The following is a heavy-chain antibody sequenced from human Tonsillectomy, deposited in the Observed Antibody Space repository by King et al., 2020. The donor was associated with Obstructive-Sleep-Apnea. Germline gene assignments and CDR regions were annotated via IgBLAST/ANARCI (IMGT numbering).Heavy chain of an antibody. D-gene: IGHD3-22*01. CDR1: GFTFSSYA. V-gene: IGHV3-23*04. CDR2: ISGSGGST. CDR3: AKDRAHYYDSSGYWGLFDY. J-gene: IGHJ4*02. Sequence: VQLVESGGGLVQPGGSLRLSCAASGFTFSSYAMSWVRQAPGKGLEWVSAISGSGGSTYYADSAKGRFTISRDNSKNTLYLQMNSLMAEDTAVYYCAKDRAHYYDSSGYWGLFDYWGQGTLVTVSS.